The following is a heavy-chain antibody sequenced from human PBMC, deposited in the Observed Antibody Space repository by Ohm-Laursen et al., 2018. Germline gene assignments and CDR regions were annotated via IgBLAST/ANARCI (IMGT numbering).Heavy chain of an antibody. CDR3: ARSFAVTTFYYHGMDV. J-gene: IGHJ6*02. Sequence: SSVKVSCKASGGTFSSYAISWVRQAPGQGLEWMGRIIPILGIANYAQKFQGRVTITADKSTSTAYMELSSLRSEDTAVYYCARSFAVTTFYYHGMDVWGQGTTVTVAS. CDR2: IIPILGIA. V-gene: IGHV1-69*04. CDR1: GGTFSSYA. D-gene: IGHD4-17*01.